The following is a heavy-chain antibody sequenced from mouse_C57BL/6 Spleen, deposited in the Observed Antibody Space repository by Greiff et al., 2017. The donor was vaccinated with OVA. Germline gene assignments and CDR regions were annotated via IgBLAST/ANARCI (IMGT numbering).Heavy chain of an antibody. Sequence: EVKVEESGGGLVKPGGSLKLSCAASGFTFSSYAMSWVRQTPEKRLEWVATISDGGSYTYYPDNVKGRFTISRDNAKNNLYLQMSHLKSEDTAMYYCARDPAVYYGNYEGFAYWGQGTLVTVSA. CDR1: GFTFSSYA. CDR3: ARDPAVYYGNYEGFAY. V-gene: IGHV5-4*01. CDR2: ISDGGSYT. D-gene: IGHD2-1*01. J-gene: IGHJ3*01.